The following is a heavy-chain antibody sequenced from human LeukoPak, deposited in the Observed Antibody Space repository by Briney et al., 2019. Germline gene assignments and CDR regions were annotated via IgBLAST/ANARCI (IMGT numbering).Heavy chain of an antibody. CDR2: IFPRDSDT. Sequence: GESLKISCKGSGYSFTNYWIGWVRQMPGKGREWMGIIFPRDSDTRYSPSFQGQVTISADRSISTAYLQWSSLKASDTAMYYCARAPSLVRGVRFDYWGQGTLVTVSS. V-gene: IGHV5-51*01. D-gene: IGHD3-10*01. J-gene: IGHJ4*02. CDR3: ARAPSLVRGVRFDY. CDR1: GYSFTNYW.